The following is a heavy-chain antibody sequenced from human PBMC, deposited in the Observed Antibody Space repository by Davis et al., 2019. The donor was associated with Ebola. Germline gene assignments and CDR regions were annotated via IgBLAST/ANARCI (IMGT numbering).Heavy chain of an antibody. Sequence: GGSLRLSCAASGFTFSSYNMNWVRQAPGKGLEWVSYISSSGSTIYYADSVKGRFTISRDNSKNTLYLQMNSLRAEDTAVYYCARGYCTGGVCYDGPDYWGQGTLVTVSS. CDR3: ARGYCTGGVCYDGPDY. J-gene: IGHJ4*02. CDR1: GFTFSSYN. CDR2: ISSSGSTI. V-gene: IGHV3-48*01. D-gene: IGHD2-8*02.